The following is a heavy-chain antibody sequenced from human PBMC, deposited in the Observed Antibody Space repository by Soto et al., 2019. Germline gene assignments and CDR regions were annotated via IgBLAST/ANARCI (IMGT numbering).Heavy chain of an antibody. J-gene: IGHJ5*02. D-gene: IGHD6-13*01. CDR2: IKSREDGGAT. Sequence: EAQLVESGGGLVKPGGSLRLSCVASGFTFSNEWMSWVRQAPGKGLEWVGRIKSREDGGATNYATTVKGRFSISRDDSKNTLYLQLNNLKTEDTAVYYCTTYIVEAATVYDHWGQGTLVTVSS. CDR1: GFTFSNEW. CDR3: TTYIVEAATVYDH. V-gene: IGHV3-15*01.